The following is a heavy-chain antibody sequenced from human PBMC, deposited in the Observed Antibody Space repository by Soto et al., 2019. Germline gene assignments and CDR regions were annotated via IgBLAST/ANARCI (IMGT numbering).Heavy chain of an antibody. V-gene: IGHV4-59*01. D-gene: IGHD2-2*01. J-gene: IGHJ4*02. CDR1: GGSIRSSY. CDR3: GRVMIGTSRHTDSDY. CDR2: IYYTGST. Sequence: SETLSLTCSVSGGSIRSSYWSWIRQPPGKGLEWIGYIYYTGSTNSNPSLKSRVTISADTSKNQFSLKVDSVTAADTAVYYCGRVMIGTSRHTDSDYWGQGTQVTVS.